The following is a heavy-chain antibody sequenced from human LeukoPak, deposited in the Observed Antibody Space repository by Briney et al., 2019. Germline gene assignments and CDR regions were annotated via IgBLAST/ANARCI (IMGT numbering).Heavy chain of an antibody. J-gene: IGHJ5*02. Sequence: PSETLSLTCAVPGGSISSGGYSWSWIRQPPGKGLEWIGYIYHSGSTFYNPSLKSRVTISVDRSKNQFSLNLSSVTAADTAVYYCAREDGSYNWFDPWGQGTLVTVSS. CDR2: IYHSGST. CDR3: AREDGSYNWFDP. V-gene: IGHV4-30-2*01. CDR1: GGSISSGGYS. D-gene: IGHD3-10*01.